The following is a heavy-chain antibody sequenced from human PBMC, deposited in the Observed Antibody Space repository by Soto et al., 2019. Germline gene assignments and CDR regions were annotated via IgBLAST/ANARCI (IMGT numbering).Heavy chain of an antibody. Sequence: QVQLVQSGAEVKKPGASVKVSCKASGYTFTSYAMHWVRQAPGQRLEWMGWINAGNGNTKYSPKFQGRVTIPRDTSASTAYMELSSLRSEDTAVYYCAREASGAPVLDYWGQGTLVTVSS. J-gene: IGHJ4*02. CDR3: AREASGAPVLDY. CDR2: INAGNGNT. V-gene: IGHV1-3*01. CDR1: GYTFTSYA. D-gene: IGHD1-26*01.